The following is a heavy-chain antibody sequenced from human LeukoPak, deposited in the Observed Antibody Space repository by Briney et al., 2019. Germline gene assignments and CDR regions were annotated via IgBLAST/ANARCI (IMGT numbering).Heavy chain of an antibody. CDR1: GYTFTSYG. J-gene: IGHJ4*02. Sequence: ASVKVSCKASGYTFTSYGISWVRQAPGQGLEWMGWISAYNGNTNYAQKLQGRVTMTTDTSTSTAYMELRSLRTDDTAVYYCARDYYPTYYYDSSGYHDLYYFDYWGQGTLVTVSS. D-gene: IGHD3-22*01. CDR3: ARDYYPTYYYDSSGYHDLYYFDY. V-gene: IGHV1-18*01. CDR2: ISAYNGNT.